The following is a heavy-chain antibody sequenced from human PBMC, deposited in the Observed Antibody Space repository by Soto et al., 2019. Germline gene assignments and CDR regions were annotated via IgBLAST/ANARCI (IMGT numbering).Heavy chain of an antibody. CDR2: IFHDGTA. J-gene: IGHJ4*02. D-gene: IGHD2-8*01. CDR1: GVSISSGNW. V-gene: IGHV4-4*01. Sequence: SETLSLTCAVSGVSISSGNWWTWVRQTPQRGLEYIGEIFHDGTANYYPSIERRVAISVDTSKNQFSLKLTSATAAATAIYCCSRLVYDTRHNYMYFDYWGQRALVTVSS. CDR3: SRLVYDTRHNYMYFDY.